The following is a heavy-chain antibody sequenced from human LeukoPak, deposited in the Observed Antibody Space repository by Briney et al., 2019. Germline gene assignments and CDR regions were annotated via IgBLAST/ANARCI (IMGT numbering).Heavy chain of an antibody. D-gene: IGHD3-22*01. Sequence: GGSLRLSCSASGFAFSRFAMTWVRHLPGKCLDWVSTISGNGHQTYYGDSVKGRFSVSRDNSKNVLYLQIDSLRADDSALYYCAKDANYYDSSGFFIPFDYWGQGTLVTVSS. V-gene: IGHV3-23*01. CDR2: ISGNGHQT. CDR1: GFAFSRFA. J-gene: IGHJ4*02. CDR3: AKDANYYDSSGFFIPFDY.